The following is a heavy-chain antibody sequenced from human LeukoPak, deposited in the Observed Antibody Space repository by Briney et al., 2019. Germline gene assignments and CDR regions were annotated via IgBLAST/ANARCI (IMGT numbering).Heavy chain of an antibody. Sequence: GGSLRLSCAASGFTFSSYAMHWVRQAPGKGLEWVAVISDDGSNKYYADSVKGRFTIPRDNSKNTLYLQMNSLRAEDTAVYYCARDDTGEVGATNIGVYWGQGTLVTVSS. CDR1: GFTFSSYA. D-gene: IGHD1-26*01. CDR2: ISDDGSNK. J-gene: IGHJ4*02. V-gene: IGHV3-30-3*01. CDR3: ARDDTGEVGATNIGVY.